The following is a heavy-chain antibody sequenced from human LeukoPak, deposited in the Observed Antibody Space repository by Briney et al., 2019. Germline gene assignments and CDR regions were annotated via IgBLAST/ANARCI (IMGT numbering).Heavy chain of an antibody. CDR2: INPGGANT. CDR3: ARIRDGYNDAYDI. Sequence: ASVKVSCKASGYTFTNYYIHWVRQAPGQGLEWMGLINPGGANTNYAQNFQGRVTMTRDTSTSTVYMKLSSLRSEDTAIYYCARIRDGYNDAYDIWGQGTVVTVPS. D-gene: IGHD5-24*01. CDR1: GYTFTNYY. J-gene: IGHJ3*02. V-gene: IGHV1-46*01.